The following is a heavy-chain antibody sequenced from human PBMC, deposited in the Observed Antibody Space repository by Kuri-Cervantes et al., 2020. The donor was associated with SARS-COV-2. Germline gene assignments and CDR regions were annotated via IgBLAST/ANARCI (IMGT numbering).Heavy chain of an antibody. Sequence: ESLKISCTVSGGSISSGGYYWSWIRQPPGKGLEWIGSIYHSGSTYYNPSLKSRVTISVDTSKNQFSLKLSSVTAADTAVYYCARAGIGAVAGNFDYWGQGTLVTVSS. CDR1: GGSISSGGYY. J-gene: IGHJ4*02. D-gene: IGHD6-19*01. CDR3: ARAGIGAVAGNFDY. CDR2: IYHSGST. V-gene: IGHV4-39*07.